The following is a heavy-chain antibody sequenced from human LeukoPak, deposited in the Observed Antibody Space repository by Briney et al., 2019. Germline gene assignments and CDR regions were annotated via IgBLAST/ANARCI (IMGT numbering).Heavy chain of an antibody. Sequence: GESLKISCKGSGYSFTIYWIGWVRQIPGKGLEWMGIIYPGDSDTRYSPSFQGQVTLSVDKSISTAYLQWSNLKASDTAMYYCARLDGNYSGYFDYWGQGTLVTVSS. CDR1: GYSFTIYW. J-gene: IGHJ4*02. D-gene: IGHD1-26*01. CDR3: ARLDGNYSGYFDY. CDR2: IYPGDSDT. V-gene: IGHV5-51*01.